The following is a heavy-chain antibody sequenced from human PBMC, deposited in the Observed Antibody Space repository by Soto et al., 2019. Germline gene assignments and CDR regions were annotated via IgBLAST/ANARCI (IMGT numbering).Heavy chain of an antibody. CDR3: AITRYYDFWSGYDAFDI. CDR1: GYTFTSYA. Sequence: ASVKVSCKASGYTFTSYAMHWVRQAPGQRLEWMGWINAGNGNTKYSQKFQGRVTITRDTSASTAYMELSSLRSEDTAVYYCAITRYYDFWSGYDAFDIWGQGTMVTVSS. V-gene: IGHV1-3*01. J-gene: IGHJ3*02. D-gene: IGHD3-3*01. CDR2: INAGNGNT.